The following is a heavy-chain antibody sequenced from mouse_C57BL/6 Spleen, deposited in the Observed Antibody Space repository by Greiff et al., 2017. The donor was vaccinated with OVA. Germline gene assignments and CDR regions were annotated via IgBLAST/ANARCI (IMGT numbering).Heavy chain of an antibody. Sequence: VQLKESGPGLVKPSQSLSLPCSVPGYSITSGYYWNWIRQFPGNKLEWMGYISYDGSNNYNPSLKNRISITRDTSKNQFFLKLNSVTTEDTATYYCASYDYDEDWYFDVWGTGTTVTVSS. CDR1: GYSITSGYY. V-gene: IGHV3-6*01. CDR2: ISYDGSN. CDR3: ASYDYDEDWYFDV. D-gene: IGHD2-4*01. J-gene: IGHJ1*03.